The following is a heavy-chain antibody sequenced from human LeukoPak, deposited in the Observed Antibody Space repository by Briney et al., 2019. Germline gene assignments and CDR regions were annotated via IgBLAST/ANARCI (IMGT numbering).Heavy chain of an antibody. Sequence: GGSLRLSCAASGFTFSSYAMSWVRQAPGKGLEWVSAISGSGGSTYYADSVKGRFTISRDNSKNTLYLQRNSLRAEDTAVYYCAKGQSGIAARQVIDYWGQGTLVTVSS. D-gene: IGHD6-6*01. V-gene: IGHV3-23*01. J-gene: IGHJ4*02. CDR3: AKGQSGIAARQVIDY. CDR2: ISGSGGST. CDR1: GFTFSSYA.